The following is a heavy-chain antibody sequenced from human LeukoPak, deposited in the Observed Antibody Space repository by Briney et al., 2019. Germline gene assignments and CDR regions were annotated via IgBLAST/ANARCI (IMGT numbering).Heavy chain of an antibody. J-gene: IGHJ4*02. CDR1: GGTFSNYA. Sequence: ASVKVSCKAFGGTFSNYAISWVRQAPGQGLEWMGRIIPIFGRANYAQKFQGRVTITTDESTTTAYMELSSLRSEDTAVYYCAREGGYDSSGYYYPLSHWGQGTLVTVSS. V-gene: IGHV1-69*05. CDR3: AREGGYDSSGYYYPLSH. CDR2: IIPIFGRA. D-gene: IGHD3-22*01.